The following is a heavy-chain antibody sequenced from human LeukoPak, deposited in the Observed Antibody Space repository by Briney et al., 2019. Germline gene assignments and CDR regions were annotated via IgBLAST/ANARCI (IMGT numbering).Heavy chain of an antibody. V-gene: IGHV4-39*07. J-gene: IGHJ4*02. CDR1: GGSISSSSYY. CDR2: IYYSGST. CDR3: ARQGERELTPYCGGDCYPPFDY. D-gene: IGHD2-21*02. Sequence: SETLSLTCTVSGGSISSSSYYWGWTRQPPGKGLEWIGSIYYSGSTYYNPSLKSRVTISVDTSKNQFSLKLSSVTAADTAVYYCARQGERELTPYCGGDCYPPFDYWGQGTLVTVSS.